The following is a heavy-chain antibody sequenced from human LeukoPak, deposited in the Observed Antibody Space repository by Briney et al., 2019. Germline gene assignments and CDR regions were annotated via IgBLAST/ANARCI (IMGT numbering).Heavy chain of an antibody. D-gene: IGHD5-18*01. V-gene: IGHV3-9*01. J-gene: IGHJ4*02. CDR1: GFTFDDYA. Sequence: LGRSLRLSCAASGFTFDDYAMHWVRQAPGKGLEWVSTINWNGEITDYAESMKGRFTISRDNAKNCLYLQMNSLRVEDTASYYCARGPAMGFDYWGQGSLVTVSS. CDR2: INWNGEIT. CDR3: ARGPAMGFDY.